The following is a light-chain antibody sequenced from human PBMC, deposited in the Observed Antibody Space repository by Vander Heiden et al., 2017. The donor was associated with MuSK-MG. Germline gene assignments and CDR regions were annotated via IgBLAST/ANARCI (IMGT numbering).Light chain of an antibody. CDR2: AAS. CDR3: QQANSFPST. CDR1: QDISGF. Sequence: DVQMTQSPSSVSASVGDRVTITCRASQDISGFLAWYQQKPGQAPKLLIYAASSLQSGVPSRFSGSGSGTDFTLTISSLQPEDFATYYCQQANSFPSTFGQGTKLEFK. J-gene: IGKJ2*01. V-gene: IGKV1-12*02.